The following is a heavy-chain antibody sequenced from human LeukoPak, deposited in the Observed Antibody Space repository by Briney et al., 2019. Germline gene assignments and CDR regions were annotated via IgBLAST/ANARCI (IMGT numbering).Heavy chain of an antibody. D-gene: IGHD5-18*01. J-gene: IGHJ4*02. V-gene: IGHV3-64D*09. CDR2: ISSNGVNT. CDR3: VLPRSGHSYGYDY. CDR1: GFTFSDYP. Sequence: GGSLRLSCSASGFTFSDYPMHWVRQVPGKGLEYVSAISSNGVNTYYADSLKARFTISRDNSKNTLYLQMSSLRAEDTAVYYCVLPRSGHSYGYDYWGQGALVTVSS.